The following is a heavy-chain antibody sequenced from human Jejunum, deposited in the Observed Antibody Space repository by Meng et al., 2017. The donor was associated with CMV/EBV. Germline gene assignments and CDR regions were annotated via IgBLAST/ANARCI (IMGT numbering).Heavy chain of an antibody. CDR2: ISYDGNNK. J-gene: IGHJ6*02. CDR3: ARDLGPVSPAPSYYYGMDV. Sequence: YAIHGVRQAPGKGLEWAAVISYDGNNKFYADSVKGRFTISRDNSKNTLYLEMNSLRADDTAVYYCARDLGPVSPAPSYYYGMDVWGQGATVTVSS. D-gene: IGHD1-14*01. V-gene: IGHV3-30*04. CDR1: YA.